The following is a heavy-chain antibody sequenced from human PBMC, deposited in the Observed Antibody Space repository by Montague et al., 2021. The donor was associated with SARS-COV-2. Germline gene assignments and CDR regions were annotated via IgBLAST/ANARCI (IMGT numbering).Heavy chain of an antibody. CDR2: IHYSGIT. CDR3: ARHLAISGPAAVSDY. J-gene: IGHJ4*02. D-gene: IGHD2-2*01. Sequence: SETRSLTCTVSGDSISSGYFYWGWIRQPPGKGLEWVGTIHYSGITYYNPFLKSRVTISVDTSRNQFSLKLSSVTAADTAIYYCARHLAISGPAAVSDYWGQGTLVTVSS. CDR1: GDSISSGYFY. V-gene: IGHV4-39*01.